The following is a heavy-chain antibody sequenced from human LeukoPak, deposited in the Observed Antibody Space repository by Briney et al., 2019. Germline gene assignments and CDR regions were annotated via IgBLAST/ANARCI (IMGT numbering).Heavy chain of an antibody. D-gene: IGHD1-26*01. V-gene: IGHV1-2*02. CDR2: INPNSGGT. J-gene: IGHJ4*02. CDR3: ARVGATVTQFDY. CDR1: GYTFTDYY. Sequence: ASVKVSCKASGYTFTDYYMHWVRQAPGQGLEWMGWINPNSGGTNYAQKFQGRVTMTRDTSISTAYMELRRLRSDDTAVYYCARVGATVTQFDYWGQGTLVTVSS.